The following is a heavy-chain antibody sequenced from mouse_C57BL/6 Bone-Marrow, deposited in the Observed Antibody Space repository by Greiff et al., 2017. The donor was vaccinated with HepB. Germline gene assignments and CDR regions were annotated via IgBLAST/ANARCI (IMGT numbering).Heavy chain of an antibody. J-gene: IGHJ4*01. V-gene: IGHV5-4*01. Sequence: EVQLQESGGGLVKPGGSLKLSCAASGFTFSSYAMSWVRQTPEKRLEWVATISDVGSYTYYPDNVKGRFTISRDNAKNNLYLQMSHLKSEDTAMYYCARDRWAMDYWGQGTSVTVSS. CDR2: ISDVGSYT. D-gene: IGHD2-3*01. CDR3: ARDRWAMDY. CDR1: GFTFSSYA.